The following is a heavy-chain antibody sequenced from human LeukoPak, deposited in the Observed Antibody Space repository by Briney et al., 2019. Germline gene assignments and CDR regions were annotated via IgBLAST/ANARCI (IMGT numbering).Heavy chain of an antibody. J-gene: IGHJ4*02. CDR2: ISSSSSYI. CDR1: GFTFSSYS. Sequence: GGSLRLSCAASGFTFSSYSMNWVRQAPGKGLEWVSSISSSSSYIYYADSVKGRFTISRDNSKNTLYLQMNSLRAEDTAVYYCARTPWPVEMATIFDYWGQGTLVTVSS. CDR3: ARTPWPVEMATIFDY. D-gene: IGHD5-24*01. V-gene: IGHV3-21*01.